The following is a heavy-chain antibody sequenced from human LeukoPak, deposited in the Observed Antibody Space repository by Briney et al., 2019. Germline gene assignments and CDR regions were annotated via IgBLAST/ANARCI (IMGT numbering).Heavy chain of an antibody. V-gene: IGHV4-38-2*01. CDR1: CYSISSGYY. Sequence: KPSETLSLTCAVSCYSISSGYYWGWIRQPPGKGLEWIGSIYHSGSTYYNPSLKSRVTISVDTSKNQFSLKLSSVTAADTAVYYCARQSSLYDFWSGAIDYWGQGTLVTVSS. CDR3: ARQSSLYDFWSGAIDY. CDR2: IYHSGST. D-gene: IGHD3-3*01. J-gene: IGHJ4*02.